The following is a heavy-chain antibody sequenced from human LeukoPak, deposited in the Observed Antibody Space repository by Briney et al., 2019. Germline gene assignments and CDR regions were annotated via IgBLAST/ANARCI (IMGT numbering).Heavy chain of an antibody. CDR2: ISYDGSNK. CDR1: GFTFSSYS. CDR3: ARDRSEYSSSPGHY. D-gene: IGHD6-6*01. Sequence: GGSLGLSCAASGFTFSSYSMHWVRQAPGKGLEWVAVISYDGSNKYYADSVKGRFTISRDNSKNTLYLQMNSLRAEDTAVYYCARDRSEYSSSPGHYWGQGTLVTVSS. J-gene: IGHJ4*02. V-gene: IGHV3-30*04.